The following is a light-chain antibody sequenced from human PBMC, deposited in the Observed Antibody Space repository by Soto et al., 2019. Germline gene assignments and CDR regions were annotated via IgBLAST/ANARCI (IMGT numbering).Light chain of an antibody. J-gene: IGKJ1*01. CDR2: AAS. CDR3: LQYYNWPPWT. V-gene: IGKV3-15*01. Sequence: EIVMTQSPATLSVSPGERTTLSCRASRSVSGNLAWYQQKHGQAPRLLIYAASTRATGVPDRFSGGGSGTDFTLTFSSLQSEDSAVYYCLQYYNWPPWTFGQGTKVEIK. CDR1: RSVSGN.